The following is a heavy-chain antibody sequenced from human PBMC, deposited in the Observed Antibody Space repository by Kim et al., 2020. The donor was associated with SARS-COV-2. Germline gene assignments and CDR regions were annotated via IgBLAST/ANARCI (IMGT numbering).Heavy chain of an antibody. CDR1: GYTFTSYY. CDR2: INPSGGST. D-gene: IGHD6-19*01. CDR3: ARDLWGGPSGWGHRNDY. J-gene: IGHJ4*02. Sequence: ASVKVSCKASGYTFTSYYMHWVRQAPGQGLEWMGIINPSGGSTSYAQKFQGRVTMTRDTSTSTVYMELSSLRSEDTAVYYCARDLWGGPSGWGHRNDYWGQGTLVTVSS. V-gene: IGHV1-46*01.